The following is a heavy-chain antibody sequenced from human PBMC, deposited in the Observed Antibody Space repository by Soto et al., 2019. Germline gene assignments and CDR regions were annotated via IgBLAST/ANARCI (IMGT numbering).Heavy chain of an antibody. CDR3: ALRIMAVVPEY. D-gene: IGHD3-22*01. CDR1: GDSISSYY. V-gene: IGHV4-59*01. Sequence: QVQLQESGPGLVKPSETLSLTCAVSGDSISSYYCMWIRQPPGKGLESIGYLYYGRSANYNPSLKXRXPXSXXPSTNQCSLTLSSMTAADTAVYYCALRIMAVVPEYWGQGTLVTVSS. CDR2: LYYGRSA. J-gene: IGHJ4*02.